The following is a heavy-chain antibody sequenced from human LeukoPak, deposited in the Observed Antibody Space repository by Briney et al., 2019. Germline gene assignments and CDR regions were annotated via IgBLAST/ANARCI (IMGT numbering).Heavy chain of an antibody. D-gene: IGHD6-13*01. CDR3: AGAAAGTDY. J-gene: IGHJ4*02. V-gene: IGHV4-59*08. CDR2: IYYSGST. Sequence: SETLSLTCTVSGGSIRSSYWSWIRQPPGKGLEWIGYIYYSGSTNYNPSLKSRVTISVDTSKNQFSLKLSSVTAADTAVYYCAGAAAGTDYWGQGTLVTVSS. CDR1: GGSIRSSY.